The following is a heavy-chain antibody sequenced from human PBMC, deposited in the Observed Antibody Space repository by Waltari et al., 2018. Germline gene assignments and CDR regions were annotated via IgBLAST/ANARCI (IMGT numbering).Heavy chain of an antibody. CDR1: GGSISSGGYY. Sequence: QVQLQESGPGLVKPSQTLSLTCTVSGGSISSGGYYWGWIRQPAGEGREWIGRIYTSGSTNYNPSLKSRVTISVDTSKNQFSLKLSSVTAADTAVYYCARSQYYYGSGSYYNWGHFDYWGQGTLVTVSS. CDR2: IYTSGST. CDR3: ARSQYYYGSGSYYNWGHFDY. D-gene: IGHD3-10*01. J-gene: IGHJ4*02. V-gene: IGHV4-61*02.